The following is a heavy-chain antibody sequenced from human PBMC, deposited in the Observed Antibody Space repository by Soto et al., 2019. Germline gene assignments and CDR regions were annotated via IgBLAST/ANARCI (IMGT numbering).Heavy chain of an antibody. CDR2: ISGSGGST. V-gene: IGHV3-23*01. Sequence: EVQLLESGGGLVQPGGSLRLSCAASGFTFSSYAMSWVRQAPGKGLEWVSAISGSGGSTYYADSVKGRFTISRDNSKNTLYLQMNSLGDEETAVYYCAKASGWFGEFDYWGQGTLVTVSS. CDR3: AKASGWFGEFDY. J-gene: IGHJ4*02. D-gene: IGHD3-10*01. CDR1: GFTFSSYA.